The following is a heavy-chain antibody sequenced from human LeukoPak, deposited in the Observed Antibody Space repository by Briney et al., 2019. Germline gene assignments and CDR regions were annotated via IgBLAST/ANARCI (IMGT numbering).Heavy chain of an antibody. D-gene: IGHD6-6*01. Sequence: GGSLRLSCTASGFRFGVFAMIWVRQAPGGGLEWVSSISAGGVNTHYADRVKGRFTVSRDNSKSSMYLQMDSLRVEDTAVYFCAKDPVHLSRSFDNWGQGTLVSVSA. CDR2: ISAGGVNT. V-gene: IGHV3-23*01. CDR1: GFRFGVFA. J-gene: IGHJ4*02. CDR3: AKDPVHLSRSFDN.